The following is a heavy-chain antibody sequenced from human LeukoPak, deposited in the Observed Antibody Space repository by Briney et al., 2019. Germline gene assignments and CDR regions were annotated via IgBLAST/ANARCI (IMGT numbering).Heavy chain of an antibody. D-gene: IGHD2-15*01. V-gene: IGHV3-74*01. CDR2: INTDGSST. CDR3: ARDGNYCSGGSCYDY. Sequence: GGSLRLSCAASGFTFSSYWMHWVRQAPGKGLAWVSRINTDGSSTRYADFVKGRFTISRDNAKKTLYLQMNSLRAEDTAVYYCARDGNYCSGGSCYDYWGQGTLVTVSS. J-gene: IGHJ4*02. CDR1: GFTFSSYW.